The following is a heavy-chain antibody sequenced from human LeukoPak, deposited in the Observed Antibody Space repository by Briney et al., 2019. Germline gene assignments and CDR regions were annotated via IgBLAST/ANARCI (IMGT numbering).Heavy chain of an antibody. Sequence: TGGSLRLSCVGSGFTLSSYAMSWVRQAPGKRLEWVSAISGSGTRTYYADSVKGRFTISRDNSKNTLYLQMNSLRAEDTAVYYCAKAPTKEEEWLLLNYFDYWGQGTLVTVSS. CDR1: GFTLSSYA. CDR3: AKAPTKEEEWLLLNYFDY. D-gene: IGHD3-22*01. CDR2: ISGSGTRT. J-gene: IGHJ4*02. V-gene: IGHV3-23*01.